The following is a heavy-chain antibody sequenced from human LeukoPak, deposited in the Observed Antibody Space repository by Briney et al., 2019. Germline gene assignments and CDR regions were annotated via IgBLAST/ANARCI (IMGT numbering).Heavy chain of an antibody. J-gene: IGHJ5*02. CDR2: IRYDGSNK. CDR1: GFTFSSYG. V-gene: IGHV3-30*02. D-gene: IGHD3-3*01. CDR3: AKGPITIFSRRWFDP. Sequence: GGSLRLSCAASGFTFSSYGMHWVRQAPGKGLEWVAFIRYDGSNKYYADSVKGRFTISRDNSKNTLYLQMNSLRAEDTAVYYCAKGPITIFSRRWFDPWGQGILVTVSS.